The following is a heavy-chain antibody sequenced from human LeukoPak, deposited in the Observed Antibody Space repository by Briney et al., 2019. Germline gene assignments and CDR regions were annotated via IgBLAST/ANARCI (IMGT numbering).Heavy chain of an antibody. CDR2: ISWNSGSI. J-gene: IGHJ4*02. CDR1: GFTFDDYA. V-gene: IGHV3-9*01. Sequence: GGSLRLSCAASGFTFDDYAMHWVRQAPGKGLEWVSGISWNSGSIGYADSVKGRFTISRDNAKNSLYLQMNSLRAEDTAVYYCARATRVGFAYYDSSGSFDYWGQGTLVTVSS. CDR3: ARATRVGFAYYDSSGSFDY. D-gene: IGHD3-22*01.